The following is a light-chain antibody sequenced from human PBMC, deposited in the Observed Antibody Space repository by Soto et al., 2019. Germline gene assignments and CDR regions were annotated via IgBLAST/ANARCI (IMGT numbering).Light chain of an antibody. Sequence: EIVMTQSPATLSVSPGERATLSCRASQSVTNYLAWYQHKPGQAPRLLINGVSSRATGVPARFSGSGSGTEFTLTISSLQSEDVAVYYCQQYGSSPLFTFGPGTKVDIK. J-gene: IGKJ3*01. CDR3: QQYGSSPLFT. V-gene: IGKV3-15*01. CDR2: GVS. CDR1: QSVTNY.